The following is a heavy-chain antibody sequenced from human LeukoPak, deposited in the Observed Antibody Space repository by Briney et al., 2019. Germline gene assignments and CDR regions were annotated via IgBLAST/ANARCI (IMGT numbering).Heavy chain of an antibody. CDR1: GGSFSGFF. V-gene: IGHV4-34*01. J-gene: IGHJ2*01. Sequence: SETLSLTCAVYGGSFSGFFWTWIRQPPGKGLEWIGEINHSGSTNYNPSLKSRVTISVDTSKNQFSLKLNSVTVADTAVYYCARHQGVVDLWGRGSLVTVSS. D-gene: IGHD3-3*01. CDR3: ARHQGVVDL. CDR2: INHSGST.